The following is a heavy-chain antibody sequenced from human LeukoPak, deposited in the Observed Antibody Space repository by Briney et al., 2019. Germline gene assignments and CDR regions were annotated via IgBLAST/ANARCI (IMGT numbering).Heavy chain of an antibody. J-gene: IGHJ4*02. CDR1: GGSFSGYY. CDR2: INHSGST. CDR3: VRSSGWPDY. V-gene: IGHV4-34*01. D-gene: IGHD6-19*01. Sequence: SETLSLTCAVYGGSFSGYYWSWIRQPPGKGLEWIGEINHSGSTNYNPSLKSRVTISVDTSKNQFSLKLSSVTAADTAVYYCVRSSGWPDYWGQGTLVTVSS.